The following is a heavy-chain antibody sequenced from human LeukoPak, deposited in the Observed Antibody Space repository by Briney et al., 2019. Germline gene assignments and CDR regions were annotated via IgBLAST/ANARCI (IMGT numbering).Heavy chain of an antibody. CDR3: AKGGCSSTTCYTNC. CDR1: GFTFADYA. CDR2: ISWNSANI. Sequence: PGGSSRLSCAASGFTFADYAMHWVRQAPGKGLEWVSSISWNSANIVYADSVKGRFTISRDNAKNSLNLQMSSLRAEDTAFYYCAKGGCSSTTCYTNCWGQGTLVTVSS. V-gene: IGHV3-9*01. J-gene: IGHJ4*02. D-gene: IGHD2-2*02.